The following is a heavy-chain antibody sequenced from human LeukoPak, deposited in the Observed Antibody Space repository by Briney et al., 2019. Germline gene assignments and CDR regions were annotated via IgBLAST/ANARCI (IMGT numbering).Heavy chain of an antibody. J-gene: IGHJ4*02. D-gene: IGHD5-12*01. Sequence: GGSLRLSCAASGLTFSNAWMSWVRQAPGKGLEWVGRIKSKTDGGTTDYAAPVKGRFTISRDDSKNTLYLQMNSLKTEDTAVYYCTTGDSGYDYRSDYWGQGTLVTVSS. V-gene: IGHV3-15*01. CDR2: IKSKTDGGTT. CDR1: GLTFSNAW. CDR3: TTGDSGYDYRSDY.